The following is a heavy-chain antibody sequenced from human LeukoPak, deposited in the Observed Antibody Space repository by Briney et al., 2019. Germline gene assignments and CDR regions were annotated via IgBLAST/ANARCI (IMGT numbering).Heavy chain of an antibody. D-gene: IGHD1-26*01. CDR1: GLSMSKYR. CDR2: INSDGSST. V-gene: IGHV3-74*01. Sequence: LRLSCTGSGLSMSKYRRRWVSKAPEKGLAWVSRINSDGSSTSYADSVKGRFTISRDNAKNTLYLQMNSLRAEDTAVYYCARVSSGSYFGYYYYYMDVWGKGTTVTVSS. J-gene: IGHJ6*03. CDR3: ARVSSGSYFGYYYYYMDV.